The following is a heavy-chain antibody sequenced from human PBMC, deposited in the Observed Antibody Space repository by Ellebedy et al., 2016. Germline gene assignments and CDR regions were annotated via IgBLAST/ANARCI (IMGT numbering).Heavy chain of an antibody. J-gene: IGHJ4*02. Sequence: KFQGRVTITGDTSASTAYMELSSLRSEDTAVYYCARDPAGGYDILDLFDYWGQGTLVTVSS. V-gene: IGHV1-3*01. CDR3: ARDPAGGYDILDLFDY. D-gene: IGHD5-12*01.